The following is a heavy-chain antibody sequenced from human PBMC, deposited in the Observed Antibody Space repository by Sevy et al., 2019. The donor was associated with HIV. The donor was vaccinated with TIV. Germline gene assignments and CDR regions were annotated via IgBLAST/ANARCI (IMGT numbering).Heavy chain of an antibody. V-gene: IGHV3-7*03. Sequence: GGSLRLSCAASGFTFSHYWMTWVRQAPGKGPEWVANIKGDGSEKYYVDSVRGRFIISRDNAKNSLYLQMNSLRGEDTALYYCARDCNSATCLWGLDVWGQGTTVTVS. J-gene: IGHJ6*02. CDR1: GFTFSHYW. CDR3: ARDCNSATCLWGLDV. D-gene: IGHD1-26*01. CDR2: IKGDGSEK.